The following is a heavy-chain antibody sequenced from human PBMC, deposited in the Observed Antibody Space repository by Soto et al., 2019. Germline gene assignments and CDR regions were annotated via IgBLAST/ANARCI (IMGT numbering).Heavy chain of an antibody. CDR2: ISGSGGST. CDR3: TKDLVPYVLLWFGDAFDI. Sequence: GSSLRLSSAASGFAFSSYAISWVRQAPGKGLEWVSAISGSGGSTYYADSVKGRFTISRDNSKNTLYLQMNSLRAEDTAVYYCTKDLVPYVLLWFGDAFDIWGQGTMVTVSS. J-gene: IGHJ3*02. V-gene: IGHV3-23*01. CDR1: GFAFSSYA. D-gene: IGHD3-10*01.